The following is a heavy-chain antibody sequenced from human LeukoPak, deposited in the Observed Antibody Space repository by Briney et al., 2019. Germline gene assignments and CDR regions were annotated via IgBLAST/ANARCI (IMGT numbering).Heavy chain of an antibody. D-gene: IGHD3-10*01. CDR1: GVSMSTYY. Sequence: PSETLSLTCSVFGVSMSTYYWSWLRQSPGKGLEWVGYIYYSGSTSYNPSLKSRLTISIDTSKTQFYLKGSSVTAADTAVYYCARVVYSGSWGYFDYWGQGILVTVSS. V-gene: IGHV4-59*01. CDR3: ARVVYSGSWGYFDY. CDR2: IYYSGST. J-gene: IGHJ4*02.